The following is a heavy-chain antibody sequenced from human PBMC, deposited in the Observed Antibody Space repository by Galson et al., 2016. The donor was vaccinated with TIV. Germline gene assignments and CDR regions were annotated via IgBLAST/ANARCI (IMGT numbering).Heavy chain of an antibody. CDR1: GGIFRSDA. CDR3: ARLPSYYGSGNQWFDP. D-gene: IGHD3-10*01. CDR2: IIAIFGTA. J-gene: IGHJ5*02. V-gene: IGHV1-69*13. Sequence: SVKVSCKVSGGIFRSDAISWVRQAPGQGLEWMGRIIAIFGTANYAQKFQGRATITADESTNTVYLELSSLTSEDTAVDYCARLPSYYGSGNQWFDPWGQGTLVTVSS.